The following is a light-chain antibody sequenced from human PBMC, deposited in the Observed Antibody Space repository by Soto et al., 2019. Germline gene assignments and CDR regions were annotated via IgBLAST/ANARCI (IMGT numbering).Light chain of an antibody. CDR1: QSISSY. Sequence: IQMTQSPSSLSASVGDRVTITCRASQSISSYLNWYQQKPGKAPKLLIYAASSLQSGVPSRFSGSGSGTDFTLTISSPQPEDFATYYCLQDYNYPITFGQGTRLEIK. J-gene: IGKJ5*01. CDR2: AAS. V-gene: IGKV1-6*01. CDR3: LQDYNYPIT.